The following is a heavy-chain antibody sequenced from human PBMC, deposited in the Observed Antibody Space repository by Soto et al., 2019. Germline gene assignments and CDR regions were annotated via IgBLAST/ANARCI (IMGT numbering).Heavy chain of an antibody. CDR1: GGSISSGGYY. Sequence: QVQLQESGPGLVKPSQTLSLTCTVSGGSISSGGYYCSWIRQHPGKGLEWIGYIYYSGSTYYNPSIKSRVTISVDTSKSQFSLKLSSVTAADTAVYYCARDGYGDYTGWFDPWGQGTLVTVSS. D-gene: IGHD4-17*01. CDR3: ARDGYGDYTGWFDP. CDR2: IYYSGST. V-gene: IGHV4-31*03. J-gene: IGHJ5*02.